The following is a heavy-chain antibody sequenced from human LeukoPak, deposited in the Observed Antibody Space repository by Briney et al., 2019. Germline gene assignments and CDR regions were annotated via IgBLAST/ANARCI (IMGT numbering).Heavy chain of an antibody. CDR2: IYYSGST. CDR3: ARGMRDSSGYYFDY. J-gene: IGHJ4*02. CDR1: GGSISSYY. Sequence: SETLSLTCTVSGGSISSYYRSWIRQPPGKGLEWIGYIYYSGSTNYNPSLKSRVTISVDTSKNQLSLKLSSVTAADTAVYYCARGMRDSSGYYFDYWGQGTLVTVSS. D-gene: IGHD3-22*01. V-gene: IGHV4-59*12.